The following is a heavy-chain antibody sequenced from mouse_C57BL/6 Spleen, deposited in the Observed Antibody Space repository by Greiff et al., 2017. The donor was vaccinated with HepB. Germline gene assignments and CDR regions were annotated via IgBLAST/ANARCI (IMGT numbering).Heavy chain of an antibody. CDR2: INPNNGGT. Sequence: VQLQQSGPELVKPGASVKMSCKASGYTFTDYNMHWVKQSHGKSLEWIGYINPNNGGTSYNQKFKGKATLTVNKSSSTAYMELRSLTSEDSAVYYCASGGYYLNLYAMDYWGQGTSVTVSS. D-gene: IGHD2-3*01. CDR1: GYTFTDYN. J-gene: IGHJ4*01. V-gene: IGHV1-22*01. CDR3: ASGGYYLNLYAMDY.